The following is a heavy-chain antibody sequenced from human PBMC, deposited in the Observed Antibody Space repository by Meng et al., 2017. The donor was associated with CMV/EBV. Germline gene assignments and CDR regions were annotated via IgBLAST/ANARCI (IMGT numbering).Heavy chain of an antibody. V-gene: IGHV4-34*01. D-gene: IGHD6-13*01. Sequence: QVHLQQWGAGLLKPSETLALTGAVYGGSLSGYDWSWIRQPPGKGLEWIGEINHSGSTNYNPSLKSRVTISVDTSKTQFSLKLSSVTAADTAVYYCAGGIAAAGTRYFDYWGQGTLVTVSS. CDR1: GGSLSGYD. J-gene: IGHJ4*02. CDR2: INHSGST. CDR3: AGGIAAAGTRYFDY.